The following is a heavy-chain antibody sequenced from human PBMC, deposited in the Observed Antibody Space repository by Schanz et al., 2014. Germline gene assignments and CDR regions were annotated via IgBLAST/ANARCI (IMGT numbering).Heavy chain of an antibody. D-gene: IGHD3-16*01. Sequence: QVLLVQSGAEVKKPGASVKVSCKASGYRFIGYYVHWVRQAPGQGLEWMGIVNPSVRGTHFAREFQGRVTVTSDTSTSTVYMELSGLRSEDTAVYYCAKVAEEGPHINNWGGDYFDFWGQGTLVTVSS. J-gene: IGHJ4*02. CDR1: GYRFIGYY. CDR2: VNPSVRGT. V-gene: IGHV1-46*01. CDR3: AKVAEEGPHINNWGGDYFDF.